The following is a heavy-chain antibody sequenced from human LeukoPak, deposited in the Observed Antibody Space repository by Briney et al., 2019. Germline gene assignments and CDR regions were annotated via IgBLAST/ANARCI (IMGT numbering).Heavy chain of an antibody. V-gene: IGHV4-59*01. CDR3: ARVFGSGWYPFDY. CDR1: GGSISSYY. J-gene: IGHJ4*02. CDR2: IYYSGST. Sequence: SETLSLTCTVSGGSISSYYWSWIRQPPGKGLEWIGYIYYSGSTNYNPSLKSRVTISVDTSKNQFSLKLSSVTAADTAVYYCARVFGSGWYPFDYWGQGTPVTVSS. D-gene: IGHD6-19*01.